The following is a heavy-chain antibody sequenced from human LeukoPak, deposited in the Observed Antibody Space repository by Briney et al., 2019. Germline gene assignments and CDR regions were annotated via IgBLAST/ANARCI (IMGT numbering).Heavy chain of an antibody. Sequence: VASVKVSCKASGYTFTSYAMHWVRQAPGQRLEWMGWINAGNGNTKYSQKFQGRVTITRDTSASTAYMELSSLRSEDTAVYYCARSLRGYSSSSWSSGTWFDPWGQGTLVTVSS. J-gene: IGHJ5*02. D-gene: IGHD6-13*01. CDR1: GYTFTSYA. V-gene: IGHV1-3*01. CDR2: INAGNGNT. CDR3: ARSLRGYSSSSWSSGTWFDP.